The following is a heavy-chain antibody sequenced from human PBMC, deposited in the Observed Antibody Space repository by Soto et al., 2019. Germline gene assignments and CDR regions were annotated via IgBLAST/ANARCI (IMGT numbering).Heavy chain of an antibody. CDR2: IWHDGNNK. V-gene: IGHV3-33*08. D-gene: IGHD1-26*01. J-gene: IGHJ6*02. CDR1: GFTGSDYG. Sequence: GDSLRLSCAGWGFTGSDYGRHWVRQAPVKGLEWVAIIWHDGNNKYYADSVRGRFIISRDNSKNRLYLQMNSLRAEDTAVYYCASDLVGASDSYGLDVWGQGTPVTVSS. CDR3: ASDLVGASDSYGLDV.